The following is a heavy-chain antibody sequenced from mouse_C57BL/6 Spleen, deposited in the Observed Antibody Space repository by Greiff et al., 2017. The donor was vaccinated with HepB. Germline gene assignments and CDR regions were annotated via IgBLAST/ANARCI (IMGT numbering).Heavy chain of an antibody. J-gene: IGHJ1*03. CDR1: GYAFSSSW. Sequence: VQLQQSGPELVKPGASVKISCKASGYAFSSSWMNWVKQRPGKGLEWIGRIYPGDGDTNYNGKFKGKATLTADKSSSTAYMQLSSLTSEDSAVYFCARLGYGSSYEYFDVWGTGTTVTVSS. CDR3: ARLGYGSSYEYFDV. CDR2: IYPGDGDT. D-gene: IGHD1-1*01. V-gene: IGHV1-82*01.